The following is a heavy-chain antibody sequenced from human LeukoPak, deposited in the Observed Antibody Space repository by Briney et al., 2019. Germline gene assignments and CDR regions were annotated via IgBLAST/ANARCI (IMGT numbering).Heavy chain of an antibody. J-gene: IGHJ4*02. Sequence: GRSLRLSCAASGFTFSSYGMHWVRQAPGKGLEWVAVISYDGSNKYYADSVKGRFTISRGNSKNTLYLQMNSLRAEDTAVYYCAKGLLRYFDWLLYYWGQGTLVTVSS. CDR1: GFTFSSYG. V-gene: IGHV3-30*18. D-gene: IGHD3-9*01. CDR3: AKGLLRYFDWLLYY. CDR2: ISYDGSNK.